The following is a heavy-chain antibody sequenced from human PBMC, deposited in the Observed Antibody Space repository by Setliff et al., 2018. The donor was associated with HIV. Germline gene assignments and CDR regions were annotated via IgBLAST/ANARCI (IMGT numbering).Heavy chain of an antibody. J-gene: IGHJ6*02. CDR2: IKQDGSEK. D-gene: IGHD3-10*02. CDR3: ARVSGGYYGMDV. V-gene: IGHV3-7*01. Sequence: GGSLRLSCAVSGFTFSSYWMSWVRRAPGKGLEWVANIKQDGSEKYYVDSVKGRFTISRDNAKNSVYLQMNNLRAEDTALHYCARVSGGYYGMDVWGQGTTVTVSS. CDR1: GFTFSSYW.